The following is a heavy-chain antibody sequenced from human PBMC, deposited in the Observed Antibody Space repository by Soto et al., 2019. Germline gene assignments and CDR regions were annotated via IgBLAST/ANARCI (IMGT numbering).Heavy chain of an antibody. Sequence: QVQLVQSGAEVKKPGASVKVSCKASGHTFTSYGISWVRQAPGQGLEWMGWISAYNGNTNYAQKLQGRVTMTTDTSTSTAYMELRSLRSDDTAVYYCARVYRITMVRGELSEYWGQGTLVTVSS. CDR2: ISAYNGNT. CDR1: GHTFTSYG. CDR3: ARVYRITMVRGELSEY. D-gene: IGHD3-10*01. V-gene: IGHV1-18*01. J-gene: IGHJ4*02.